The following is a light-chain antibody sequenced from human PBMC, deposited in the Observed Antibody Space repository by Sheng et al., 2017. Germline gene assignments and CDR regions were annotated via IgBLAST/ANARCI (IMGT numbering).Light chain of an antibody. CDR1: SSDVGGYNY. J-gene: IGLJ1*01. Sequence: QSALTQPASVSGSPGQSITISCTGTSSDVGGYNYVSWYQQYPGKAPKLMIYDVSNRPSGVSNRFSGSKSGNTASLTISGLQAEDEAEYYCSSYTSSSAPLVFGTGTRVTVL. CDR2: DVS. CDR3: SSYTSSSAPLV. V-gene: IGLV2-14*01.